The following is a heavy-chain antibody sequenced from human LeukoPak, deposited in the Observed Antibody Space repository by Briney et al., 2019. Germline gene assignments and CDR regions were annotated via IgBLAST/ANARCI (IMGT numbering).Heavy chain of an antibody. D-gene: IGHD3-3*01. V-gene: IGHV1-18*01. CDR1: GYTFTSYG. CDR3: ARDKLRFLEWFFIPDAFDI. Sequence: ASVKVSCKASGYTFTSYGISWVRQAPGQGLEWMGWISAYNGNTNYAQKLQGRVTMTTDTSTSTAYMELRSLRSDDTAVYYCARDKLRFLEWFFIPDAFDIWGQGTMVTVSS. J-gene: IGHJ3*02. CDR2: ISAYNGNT.